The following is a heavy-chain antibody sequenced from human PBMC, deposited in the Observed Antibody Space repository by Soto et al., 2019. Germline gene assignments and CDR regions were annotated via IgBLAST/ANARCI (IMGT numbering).Heavy chain of an antibody. Sequence: GGSLRLSCAASGFTFSSYAMHWVRQAPGKGLEWVAVISYDGSNKYYADSVKGRFTISRDNSKNTLYLQMNSLRAEDTAVYYCAPGGPDEYTNDGMDVWGQGTTVTVSS. D-gene: IGHD6-6*01. CDR3: APGGPDEYTNDGMDV. CDR2: ISYDGSNK. V-gene: IGHV3-30-3*01. CDR1: GFTFSSYA. J-gene: IGHJ6*02.